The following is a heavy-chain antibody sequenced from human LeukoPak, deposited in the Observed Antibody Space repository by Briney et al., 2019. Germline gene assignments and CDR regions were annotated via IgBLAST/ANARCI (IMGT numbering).Heavy chain of an antibody. Sequence: PGRSLRLSCAASGFIFSYFGMHWVRQAPGKGLEWVAVISYDGSKKYYADSVKGRFTISRDNSKNTLYLQMNSLRAEDTAVYYCAKAGTGIHFDYWGREPWSPSPQ. V-gene: IGHV3-30*18. CDR3: AKAGTGIHFDY. D-gene: IGHD1-1*01. CDR1: GFIFSYFG. CDR2: ISYDGSKK. J-gene: IGHJ4*02.